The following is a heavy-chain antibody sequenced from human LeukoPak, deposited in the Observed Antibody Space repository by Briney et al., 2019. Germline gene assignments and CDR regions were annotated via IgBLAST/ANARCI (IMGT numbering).Heavy chain of an antibody. CDR1: GFTFSSYA. D-gene: IGHD5-12*01. J-gene: IGHJ4*02. Sequence: GGSLRLSCSASGFTFSSYAMHWVREAPGKGLEYVSAISSNGGSTYYADSVKGSFTISRDNSKNTLYLQMSSLRAEDTAVYYCVKGQYSGYDAGFDYWGQGTLVTVSS. V-gene: IGHV3-64D*06. CDR3: VKGQYSGYDAGFDY. CDR2: ISSNGGST.